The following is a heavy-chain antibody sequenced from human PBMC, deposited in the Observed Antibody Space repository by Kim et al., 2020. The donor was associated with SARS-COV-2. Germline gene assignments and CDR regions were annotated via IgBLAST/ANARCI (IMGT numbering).Heavy chain of an antibody. Sequence: GGSLRLSCAASGLTFSSYAMHWVRQAPGKGLEWVAVISYDGSNKYYADSVKGRFTISRDNSKNTLYLQMNSLRAEDTAVYYCARLTGTNYYYYGMDVWGQGTTVTVSS. CDR1: GLTFSSYA. D-gene: IGHD1-7*01. CDR3: ARLTGTNYYYYGMDV. J-gene: IGHJ6*02. CDR2: ISYDGSNK. V-gene: IGHV3-30-3*01.